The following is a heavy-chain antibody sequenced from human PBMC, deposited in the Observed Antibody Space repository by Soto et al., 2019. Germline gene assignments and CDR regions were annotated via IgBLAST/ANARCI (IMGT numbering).Heavy chain of an antibody. CDR2: LYNSGST. D-gene: IGHD3-9*01. CDR1: SGSISNYY. J-gene: IGHJ4*02. Sequence: AXQTLSLTCTVSSGSISNYYWSWIRQPPGKELEWVAYLYNSGSTKYNPSLRTRVTISADTSRNQFSLMLSSVTAADTAVYSCAKSGDYDILTGYSYIPFDYWGQGTLVTVSS. V-gene: IGHV4-59*01. CDR3: AKSGDYDILTGYSYIPFDY.